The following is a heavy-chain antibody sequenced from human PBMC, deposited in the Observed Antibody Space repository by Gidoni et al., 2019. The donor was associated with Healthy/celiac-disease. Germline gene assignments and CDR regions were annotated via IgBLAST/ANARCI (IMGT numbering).Heavy chain of an antibody. V-gene: IGHV3-15*07. D-gene: IGHD6-19*01. J-gene: IGHJ4*02. CDR2: IKSKTDCGTT. Sequence: EVQLVETGGGMVKPGRSLRLSCAASGVTFSKHWMYWVRKAPGKGLEWVGRIKSKTDCGTTEYVAAVKGRFTSSRDDSKNTLYLQMNSLKTEDTAVYYGTTTPEYSSCWSYFDYWGQGTLVTVSS. CDR3: TTTPEYSSCWSYFDY. CDR1: GVTFSKHW.